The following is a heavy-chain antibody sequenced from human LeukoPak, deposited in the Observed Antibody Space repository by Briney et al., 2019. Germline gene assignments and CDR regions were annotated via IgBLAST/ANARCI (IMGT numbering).Heavy chain of an antibody. CDR2: IKQDGSDR. CDR3: VRNLAVAGTCFDS. Sequence: GGSLRLSCAASGFTFRNYWMSWVRQVPGTGLEWVANIKQDGSDRNYVTSVRGRFTISRDNAESSLYLQMNSLRAEDTAVYYCVRNLAVAGTCFDSWGQGTLVTVSS. CDR1: GFTFRNYW. J-gene: IGHJ4*02. V-gene: IGHV3-7*03. D-gene: IGHD6-19*01.